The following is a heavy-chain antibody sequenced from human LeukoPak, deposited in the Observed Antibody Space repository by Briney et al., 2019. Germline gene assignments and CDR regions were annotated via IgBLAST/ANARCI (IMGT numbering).Heavy chain of an antibody. CDR2: ISGSGGST. D-gene: IGHD1-20*01. J-gene: IGHJ6*02. Sequence: PGGSLRLSCAASGFTFSSYAMSWVRQAPGKGLEWVSAISGSGGSTYYADSVKGRFTISRDNSKNTLYLQMNSLRAEDTAVYYCAKDLSNWNYYYGMDVWGQGTTVTVSS. CDR1: GFTFSSYA. V-gene: IGHV3-23*01. CDR3: AKDLSNWNYYYGMDV.